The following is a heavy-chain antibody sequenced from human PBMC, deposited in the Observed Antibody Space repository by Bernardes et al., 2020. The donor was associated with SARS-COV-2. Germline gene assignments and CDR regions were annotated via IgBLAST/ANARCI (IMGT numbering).Heavy chain of an antibody. CDR3: AKEKLVGYYYDSSGYPAEGY. J-gene: IGHJ4*02. Sequence: GGSLRLSCAASGFTFSSYGMHWVRQAPGKGLEWVAVISYDGSNKYYADSVKGRFTISRDNSKNTLYLQMNSLRAEDTAVYYCAKEKLVGYYYDSSGYPAEGYWGQGTLVTVSS. CDR2: ISYDGSNK. CDR1: GFTFSSYG. V-gene: IGHV3-30*18. D-gene: IGHD3-22*01.